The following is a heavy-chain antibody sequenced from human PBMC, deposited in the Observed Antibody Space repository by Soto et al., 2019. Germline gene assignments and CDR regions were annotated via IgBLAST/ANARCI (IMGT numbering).Heavy chain of an antibody. CDR2: IWYDGTNK. CDR1: GFTFSSYA. J-gene: IGHJ4*02. Sequence: QVQLVESGGGVVQPGRSLRLSCAASGFTFSSYAMHWVRQAPGKGLEWVAVIWYDGTNKYYTDSVKGRFTISRDNSKNTLYLKMNSLRAEDTAVYYCARAQSSGNYYSDYWGQGTLVTVS. V-gene: IGHV3-33*01. CDR3: ARAQSSGNYYSDY. D-gene: IGHD1-26*01.